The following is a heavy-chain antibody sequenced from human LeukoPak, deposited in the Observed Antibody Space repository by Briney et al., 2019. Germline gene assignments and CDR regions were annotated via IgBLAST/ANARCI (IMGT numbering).Heavy chain of an antibody. Sequence: GGSLRLSCAASGFTFSSYSMNWVRQAPGKGLEWCSSISSGGSYIYYADSVKGRFTISRDNAKNSLYLQMNRLRADDTAVYYCAKKYSSGWLDYWGQGTLVTVSS. CDR1: GFTFSSYS. J-gene: IGHJ4*02. CDR2: ISSGGSYI. CDR3: AKKYSSGWLDY. V-gene: IGHV3-21*01. D-gene: IGHD6-19*01.